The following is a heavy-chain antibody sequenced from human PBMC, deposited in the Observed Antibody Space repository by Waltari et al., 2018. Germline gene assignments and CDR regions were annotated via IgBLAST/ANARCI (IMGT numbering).Heavy chain of an antibody. CDR1: GFTFSDYY. CDR2: ISSSGSTI. V-gene: IGHV3-11*04. Sequence: AASGFTFSDYYMSWIRQAPGKGLEWVSYISSSGSTIYYADSVKGRFTISRDNAKNSLYLQMNSLRAEDTAVYYCAREGCSSTSCPRWFDPWGQGTLVTVSS. D-gene: IGHD2-2*01. J-gene: IGHJ5*02. CDR3: AREGCSSTSCPRWFDP.